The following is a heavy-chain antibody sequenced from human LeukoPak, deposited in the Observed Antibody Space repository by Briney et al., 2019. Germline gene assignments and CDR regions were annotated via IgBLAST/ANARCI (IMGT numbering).Heavy chain of an antibody. V-gene: IGHV3-23*01. CDR2: IRGSGVTT. Sequence: GGSLRLSCAASGFTFSNYWMSWVRQAPGKGLEWVSAIRGSGVTTYYADSVKGRFTISRDNSRTTLYLLMNSLRAEDTAVYYCAKDAAANVDYPYYFDYWGQGALVTVSS. J-gene: IGHJ4*02. CDR1: GFTFSNYW. D-gene: IGHD4-11*01. CDR3: AKDAAANVDYPYYFDY.